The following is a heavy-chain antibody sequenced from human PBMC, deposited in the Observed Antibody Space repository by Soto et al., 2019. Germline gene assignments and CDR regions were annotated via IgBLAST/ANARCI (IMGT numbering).Heavy chain of an antibody. CDR3: ARGDFWSGYGDYYYGMDI. D-gene: IGHD3-3*01. Sequence: QVQLVQSGAEVKKPGASVKVSCKASGYTFTSCYMHWVRQAAGQGLEWMGIINPSGGSTSYAQKFQGRVTMTRDTSTSTVYMVLSSLRSEDTAVYYCARGDFWSGYGDYYYGMDIWGQGTTVTVSS. CDR1: GYTFTSCY. CDR2: INPSGGST. J-gene: IGHJ6*02. V-gene: IGHV1-46*01.